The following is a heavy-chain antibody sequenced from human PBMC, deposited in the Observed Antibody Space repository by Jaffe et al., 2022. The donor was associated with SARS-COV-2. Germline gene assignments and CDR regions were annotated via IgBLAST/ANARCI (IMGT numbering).Heavy chain of an antibody. CDR2: ISWNSGSI. CDR3: AKDGAPYSSSWYGYYYYMDV. V-gene: IGHV3-9*01. J-gene: IGHJ6*03. D-gene: IGHD6-13*01. CDR1: GFTFDDYA. Sequence: EVQLVESGGGLVQPGRSLRLSCAASGFTFDDYAMHWVRQAPGKGLEWVSGISWNSGSIGYADSVKGRFTISRDNAKNSLYLQMNSLRAEDTALYYCAKDGAPYSSSWYGYYYYMDVWGKGTTVTVSS.